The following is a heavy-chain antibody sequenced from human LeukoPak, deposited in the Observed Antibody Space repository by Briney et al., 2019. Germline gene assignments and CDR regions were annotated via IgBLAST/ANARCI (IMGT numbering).Heavy chain of an antibody. D-gene: IGHD3-3*01. CDR3: ARDSGFLEWLLSAVDY. J-gene: IGHJ4*02. Sequence: QAGGSLRLSCAASGFTFSSYAMHWVRQGPGKGLEWVAVISYDGSNKYYADSVKGRFTISRDNSKNTLYLQMNSLRAEDTAVYYCARDSGFLEWLLSAVDYWGQGTLVTVSS. CDR2: ISYDGSNK. CDR1: GFTFSSYA. V-gene: IGHV3-30-3*01.